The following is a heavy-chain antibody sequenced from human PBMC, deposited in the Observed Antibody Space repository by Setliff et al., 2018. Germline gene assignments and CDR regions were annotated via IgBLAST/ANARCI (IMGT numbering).Heavy chain of an antibody. V-gene: IGHV4-39*07. D-gene: IGHD6-13*01. J-gene: IGHJ6*02. CDR2: IYYSGST. Sequence: SETLSLTCTVSGGSISSSSYYWGWIRQPPGKGLEWIGSIYYSGSTYYNPSLKSRVTMSVDTSKNQFSLKLSSVTAADTAVYYCARVLAAAGYYYYGMDVWGQGTTVTVSS. CDR1: GGSISSSSYY. CDR3: ARVLAAAGYYYYGMDV.